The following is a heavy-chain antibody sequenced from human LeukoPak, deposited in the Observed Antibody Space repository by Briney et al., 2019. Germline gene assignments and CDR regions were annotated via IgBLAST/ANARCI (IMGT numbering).Heavy chain of an antibody. V-gene: IGHV3-53*01. Sequence: GGSLRLSCAASGFTFNNYALTWVRQTPGKGLEWVSVIYSGGSTYYADSVKGRFTISRDNSKNTLYLQMNSLRAEDTAVYYCARALYYYDSSGYYPDVWGQGTTVTVSS. CDR3: ARALYYYDSSGYYPDV. J-gene: IGHJ6*02. CDR2: IYSGGST. CDR1: GFTFNNYA. D-gene: IGHD3-22*01.